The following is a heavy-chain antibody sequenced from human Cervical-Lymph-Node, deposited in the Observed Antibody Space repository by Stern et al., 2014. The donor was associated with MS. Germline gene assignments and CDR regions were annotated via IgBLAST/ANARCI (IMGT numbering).Heavy chain of an antibody. CDR3: AREIITETTLGWFDP. J-gene: IGHJ5*02. D-gene: IGHD1-7*01. CDR2: IGPIFGTS. CDR1: GGTFNSDA. V-gene: IGHV1-69*01. Sequence: VQLVESGAEVKRPGSSVKVSCKASGGTFNSDAIGWVRQAPGQGLEWIGGIGPIFGTSTYAQKFQGRVKITADESTGTSYMELSGLRSEDTAFYYCAREIITETTLGWFDPWGQGTLVTVSS.